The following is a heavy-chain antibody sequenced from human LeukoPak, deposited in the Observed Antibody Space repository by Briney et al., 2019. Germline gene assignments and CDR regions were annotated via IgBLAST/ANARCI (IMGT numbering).Heavy chain of an antibody. V-gene: IGHV6-1*01. J-gene: IGHJ6*04. Sequence: SQTLSLTCAISGDSVSSNSAAWNWIRQSPSRGLEWLGRTYYRSKWYNDYAVSVKSRITINPDTSKNQFSLQLNSVTPEDTAVYYCARIVVVPVATPGRYFYYGMDVWGKGTTVTVSS. CDR3: ARIVVVPVATPGRYFYYGMDV. CDR1: GDSVSSNSAA. CDR2: TYYRSKWYN. D-gene: IGHD2-2*02.